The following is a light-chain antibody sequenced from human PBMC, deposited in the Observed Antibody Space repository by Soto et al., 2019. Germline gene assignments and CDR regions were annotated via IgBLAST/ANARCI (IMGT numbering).Light chain of an antibody. CDR1: QNIDNY. J-gene: IGKJ2*01. CDR3: QQSFSSPRT. Sequence: DIQMTQSPSSLSASVGDRVTISCRASQNIDNYLNWYQQKPGKAPQLLIYVAARLHSGVPARFSGSGYGTDFTLTISSLQPEDFATYYCQQSFSSPRTFAQGTKVEI. CDR2: VAA. V-gene: IGKV1-39*01.